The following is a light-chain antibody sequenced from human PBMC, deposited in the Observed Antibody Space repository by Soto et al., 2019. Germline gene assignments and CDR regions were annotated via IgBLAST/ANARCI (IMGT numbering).Light chain of an antibody. CDR3: CSYVGATTYV. CDR1: ASNIGGYNL. V-gene: IGLV2-23*01. J-gene: IGLJ1*01. Sequence: QSVLTQPASVSGSPGQSITITCTGSASNIGGYNLVSWYQHHAGKAPKVIIYEGVKRPSGVSNRFSGFKSGTTASLTISGLHAEDEADYYCCSYVGATTYVFGSGTKLTVL. CDR2: EGV.